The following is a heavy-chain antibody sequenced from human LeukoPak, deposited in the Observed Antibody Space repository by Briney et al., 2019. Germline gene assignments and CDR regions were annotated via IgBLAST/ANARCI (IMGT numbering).Heavy chain of an antibody. CDR3: SISSSSPY. V-gene: IGHV3-23*01. CDR2: ISSSGGGI. Sequence: PGGSLRLSCAASGFTFSIAAMSWVRQAPGKGLEWVSTISSSGGGINYADSVKGRFLISRDNSGSTLYLQMNSLRHEDTAVYYCSISSSSPYWGQGTLVIVSS. CDR1: GFTFSIAA. D-gene: IGHD6-6*01. J-gene: IGHJ4*02.